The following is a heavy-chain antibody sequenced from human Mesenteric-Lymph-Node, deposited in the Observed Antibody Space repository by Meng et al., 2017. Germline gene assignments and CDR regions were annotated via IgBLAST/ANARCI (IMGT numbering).Heavy chain of an antibody. V-gene: IGHV1-18*01. CDR1: GSTFSSYA. CDR3: ARDCRGDDCYLGLVFDV. D-gene: IGHD2-21*02. Sequence: GESLKISCAASGSTFSSYAISWVRQAPGQGLEWMGWISGYNGNTNYAQNFRGRATMTTDTSTNTAYMELRSLGFDDTAVYYCARDCRGDDCYLGLVFDVWGRGTMVTVSS. J-gene: IGHJ3*01. CDR2: ISGYNGNT.